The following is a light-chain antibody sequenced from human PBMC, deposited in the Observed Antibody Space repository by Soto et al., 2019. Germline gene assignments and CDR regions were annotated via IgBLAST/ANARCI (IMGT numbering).Light chain of an antibody. CDR1: QSVTTN. V-gene: IGKV3-15*01. CDR3: QQYDNWPPYT. J-gene: IGKJ2*01. CDR2: VAS. Sequence: EIVMTQSPATLSVSPGERATLSCRASQSVTTNLAWYQQKPGQGLRLLIFVASTRAPGFQARFSGSGSGTEFALTISSLQSEDFAVYYCQQYDNWPPYTFGQGTKLEIK.